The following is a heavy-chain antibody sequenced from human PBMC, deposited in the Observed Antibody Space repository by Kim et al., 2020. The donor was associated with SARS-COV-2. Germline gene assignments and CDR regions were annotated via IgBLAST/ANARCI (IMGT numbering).Heavy chain of an antibody. V-gene: IGHV3-23*01. CDR3: AKDRYEGVVTAPSDFQH. CDR1: GFTFSSYA. D-gene: IGHD2-21*02. Sequence: GGSLRLSCAASGFTFSSYAMSWVRQAPGKGLEWVSAISGSGGSTYYADSVKGRFTISRDNSKNTLYLQMNSLRAEDTAVYYCAKDRYEGVVTAPSDFQHWGQGNLVTVSS. CDR2: ISGSGGST. J-gene: IGHJ1*01.